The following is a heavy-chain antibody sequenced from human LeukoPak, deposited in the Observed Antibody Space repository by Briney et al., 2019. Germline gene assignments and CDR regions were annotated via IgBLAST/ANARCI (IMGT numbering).Heavy chain of an antibody. CDR3: ARGRAAAGTSYYYMDV. Sequence: SETLSLTCTVSGGSISSGSYYWSWIRQPAGKGLEWIGRIYTSGSTNYNPSLKSRVTISVDTSKNQFSLKLSSVTAADTAVYYCARGRAAAGTSYYYMDVWGKGTTVTVSS. CDR2: IYTSGST. V-gene: IGHV4-61*02. J-gene: IGHJ6*03. CDR1: GGSISSGSYY. D-gene: IGHD6-13*01.